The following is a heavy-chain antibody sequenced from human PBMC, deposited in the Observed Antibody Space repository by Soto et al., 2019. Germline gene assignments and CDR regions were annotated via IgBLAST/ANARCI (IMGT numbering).Heavy chain of an antibody. CDR1: GFTFSDHY. J-gene: IGHJ4*02. V-gene: IGHV3-72*01. Sequence: GGSLRLSCAASGFTFSDHYVDWVRQAPGKGLEWVGRTRNKANSYTTEYAASVKGRFTISRDDSKNSLYLQMNSLKTEDTAVYYCARGIYSSVWHFDYWGQGTLVTVSS. CDR3: ARGIYSSVWHFDY. D-gene: IGHD6-19*01. CDR2: TRNKANSYTT.